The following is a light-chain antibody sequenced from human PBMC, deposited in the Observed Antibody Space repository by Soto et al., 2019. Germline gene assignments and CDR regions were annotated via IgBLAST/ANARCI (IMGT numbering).Light chain of an antibody. CDR3: QQYNSYSWT. J-gene: IGKJ1*01. CDR2: KAS. V-gene: IGKV1-5*03. CDR1: QSISSW. Sequence: DIQMTQSPSTLSASVGDRVTITCRASQSISSWLAWYQQKPGKAPKLLIYKASSLESGVPSRFSGGGSGIEFTLTISSLQPDDFATYYCQQYNSYSWTFGQGTKVEIK.